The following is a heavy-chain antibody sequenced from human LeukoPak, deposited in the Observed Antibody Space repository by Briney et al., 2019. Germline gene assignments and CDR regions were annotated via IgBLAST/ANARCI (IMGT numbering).Heavy chain of an antibody. Sequence: ETLSLTCTVSGGSISSNDYFWGWIRQSPGNGLEWIGSIDYSGSTYINPSLKSRAVMSVDKSKNQISLRLSSVTAADTAVYYCARFGDIYFYRMDVWGQGTTVTVS. D-gene: IGHD3-9*01. CDR3: ARFGDIYFYRMDV. CDR1: GGSISSNDYF. V-gene: IGHV4-39*07. CDR2: IDYSGST. J-gene: IGHJ6*02.